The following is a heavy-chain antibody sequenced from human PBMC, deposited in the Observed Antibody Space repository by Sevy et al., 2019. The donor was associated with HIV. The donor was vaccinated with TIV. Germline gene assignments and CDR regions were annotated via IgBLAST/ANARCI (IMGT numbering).Heavy chain of an antibody. CDR2: ITRNSYEAYGGTT. CDR1: GFTFDDYA. Sequence: GGSLRLSCTTSGFTFDDYAMSWFRQPPGKGLGWVAFITRNSYEAYGGTTDYAASVKGRFIISRDDSKSIAYLQMNSLKTEDTAFYYCTRGLATADTPEYYFDYWGQGTLVTVSS. V-gene: IGHV3-49*03. J-gene: IGHJ4*02. CDR3: TRGLATADTPEYYFDY. D-gene: IGHD5-12*01.